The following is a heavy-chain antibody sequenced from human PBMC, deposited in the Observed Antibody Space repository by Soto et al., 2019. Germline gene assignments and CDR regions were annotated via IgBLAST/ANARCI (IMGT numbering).Heavy chain of an antibody. CDR1: GFTFSSYG. D-gene: IGHD1-26*01. Sequence: GGSLRLSCVASGFTFSSYGMHWVRQAPGKGLEWVAVISYDGSNKYYADSVKGRFTISRDNSKNTLYLQMNSLRAEDTAVYYCAKDGDIVGATDPAGAFDIWGQGTMVTVSS. J-gene: IGHJ3*02. CDR2: ISYDGSNK. CDR3: AKDGDIVGATDPAGAFDI. V-gene: IGHV3-30*18.